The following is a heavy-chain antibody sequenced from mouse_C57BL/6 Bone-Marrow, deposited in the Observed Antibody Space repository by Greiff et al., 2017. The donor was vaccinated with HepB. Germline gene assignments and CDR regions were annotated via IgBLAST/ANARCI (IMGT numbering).Heavy chain of an antibody. Sequence: QVQLQQSGAELVRPGASVTLSCKASGYTFTDYEMHWVKQTPVHGLEWIGAIDPETGGTAYNQKFKGKAILTADKSSSTAYMELRTLTCEGSAVYYCTLNYAYWGPGSLVTASA. CDR3: TLNYAY. CDR1: GYTFTDYE. V-gene: IGHV1-15*01. D-gene: IGHD2-1*01. CDR2: IDPETGGT. J-gene: IGHJ3*01.